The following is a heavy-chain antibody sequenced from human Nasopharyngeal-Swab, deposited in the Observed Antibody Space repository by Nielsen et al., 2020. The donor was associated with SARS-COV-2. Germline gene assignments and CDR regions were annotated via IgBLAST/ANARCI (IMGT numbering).Heavy chain of an antibody. CDR2: ISGSGGST. CDR3: AKDPRSSWQTPFDY. J-gene: IGHJ4*02. D-gene: IGHD6-13*01. Sequence: GGSLRLSCAASGFTFSSYAMSWVRQAPGKGLEWVSAISGSGGSTYYADSVKGRFTISRDNSKNTLYLQMNSLRAEDTAVYYRAKDPRSSWQTPFDYWGQGTLVTVSS. CDR1: GFTFSSYA. V-gene: IGHV3-23*01.